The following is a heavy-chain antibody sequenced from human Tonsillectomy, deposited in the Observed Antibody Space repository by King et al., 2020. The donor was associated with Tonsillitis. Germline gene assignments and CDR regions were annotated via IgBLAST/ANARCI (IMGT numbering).Heavy chain of an antibody. V-gene: IGHV1-8*01. CDR2: VSPDNGDT. J-gene: IGHJ1*01. CDR3: GRDTTHMSDPIDT. D-gene: IGHD1-1*01. Sequence: QLVQSGAEVRKPGASVRVSCKPSGYTFTDVDINWVRQATGQGLEWMGWVSPDNGDTAYAQKFRGRVTMTRDSSISTAYMELRRLKSDDTAVYYCGRDTTHMSDPIDTWGQGTLVTVSS. CDR1: GYTFTDVD.